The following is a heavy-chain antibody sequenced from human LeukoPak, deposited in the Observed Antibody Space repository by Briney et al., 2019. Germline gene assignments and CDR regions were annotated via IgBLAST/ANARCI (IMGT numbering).Heavy chain of an antibody. CDR3: AKDTNEYRNFDS. V-gene: IGHV3-23*01. CDR2: ISGSGGST. J-gene: IGHJ4*02. Sequence: GGSLRLSCAASGFPFSNYGMNWVRQAPGKALEWASAISGSGGSTYYADSVTGRFTISRDNSKNTLYLQMNSLRVEDTSIYYCAKDTNEYRNFDSWGQGTLVTVSS. CDR1: GFPFSNYG. D-gene: IGHD3-16*02.